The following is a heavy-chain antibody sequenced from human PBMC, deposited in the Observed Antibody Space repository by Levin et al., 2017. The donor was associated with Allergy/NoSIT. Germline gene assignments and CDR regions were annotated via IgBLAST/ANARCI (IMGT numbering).Heavy chain of an antibody. J-gene: IGHJ3*02. CDR3: ARDGGYPLGAFDI. V-gene: IGHV4-59*01. CDR1: GGSISSYD. CDR2: IYHSGNT. D-gene: IGHD1-26*01. Sequence: SETLSLTCTVSGGSISSYDWSCIRQPPGKGLEWIGHIYHSGNTNYNPSLKSLITISVDTSKSQISLKLNSVTAADTAVYYCARDGGYPLGAFDIWGQGTTVTVSS.